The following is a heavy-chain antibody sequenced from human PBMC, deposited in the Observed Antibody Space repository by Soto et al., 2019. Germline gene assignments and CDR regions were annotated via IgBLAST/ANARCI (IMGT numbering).Heavy chain of an antibody. V-gene: IGHV3-23*01. D-gene: IGHD6-19*01. CDR1: GFTFSSYA. Sequence: GGSLRLSCAASGFTFSSYAMSWVRQAPGKGLEWVSAISGSGGSTYYADSVKGRFTISRDNSKNTLYLQMNSPRAEDTAVYYCAKDREYSSGPDAFDIWGQGTMVTVSS. CDR2: ISGSGGST. CDR3: AKDREYSSGPDAFDI. J-gene: IGHJ3*02.